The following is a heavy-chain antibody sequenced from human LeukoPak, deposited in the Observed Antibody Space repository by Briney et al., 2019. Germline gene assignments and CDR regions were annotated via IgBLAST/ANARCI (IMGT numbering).Heavy chain of an antibody. CDR3: ARVADDSSGYSSYFDY. CDR2: INPSGGST. Sequence: ASVKVSCTASGYTFTSYYMHWVRQAPGQGLEWMGIINPSGGSTSYAQKFQGRVTMTRDTSTSTVYMELSSLRSEDTAVYYCARVADDSSGYSSYFDYWGQGTLVTVSS. V-gene: IGHV1-46*01. D-gene: IGHD3-22*01. CDR1: GYTFTSYY. J-gene: IGHJ4*02.